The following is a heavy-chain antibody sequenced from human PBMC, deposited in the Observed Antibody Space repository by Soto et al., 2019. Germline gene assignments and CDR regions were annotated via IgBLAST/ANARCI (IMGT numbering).Heavy chain of an antibody. CDR1: GFSFSNSW. V-gene: IGHV3-7*01. CDR2: INEDGSQT. CDR3: SWSLNY. J-gene: IGHJ4*02. Sequence: AGGSLRLSCAASGFSFSNSWMDWVRQAPGKGLEWVANINEDGSQTYYVDSVKGRFTVSRDNAENSMYLQMNSLRVEDTAVYYCSWSLNYWGQGVLVTVSS. D-gene: IGHD1-26*01.